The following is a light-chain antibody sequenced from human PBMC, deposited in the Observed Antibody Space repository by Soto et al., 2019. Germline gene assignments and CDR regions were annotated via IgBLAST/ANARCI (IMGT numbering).Light chain of an antibody. CDR3: QQYGSSRLT. Sequence: EIVLTQSPGTLSLSPGERATLSCRASQSVSSSYLAWYQQKPGQAPRLLIYGASSRATGIPDRFSGSGSGTDFTLTISRLEPEDFAVYYCQQYGSSRLTFGGGTEVEIK. J-gene: IGKJ4*01. CDR2: GAS. V-gene: IGKV3-20*01. CDR1: QSVSSSY.